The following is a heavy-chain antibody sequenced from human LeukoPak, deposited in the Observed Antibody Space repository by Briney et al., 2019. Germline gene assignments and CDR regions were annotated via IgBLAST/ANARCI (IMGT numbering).Heavy chain of an antibody. J-gene: IGHJ5*02. Sequence: SETLSLTCTVSGGSISSYYWSWIRQPPGKGLEWIGYIYYSGSTNYNPSLKSRVTISVDTSKNQFSLKLSSVTAADTAVYYCARAPAGILGWGRGFDPWAREPWSPSPQ. CDR2: IYYSGST. D-gene: IGHD3-3*01. V-gene: IGHV4-59*01. CDR1: GGSISSYY. CDR3: ARAPAGILGWGRGFDP.